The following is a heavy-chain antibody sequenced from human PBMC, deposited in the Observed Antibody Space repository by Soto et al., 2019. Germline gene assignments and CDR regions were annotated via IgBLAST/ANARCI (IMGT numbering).Heavy chain of an antibody. D-gene: IGHD3-9*01. J-gene: IGHJ4*02. CDR1: GFTFSDYG. Sequence: GGSLRLSCAASGFTFSDYGMHWVRQAPGKGLEWVAVIWYDGSNKYYADSVKGRFTISRDNSKNTLYLQMNSLRAEDTAVYYCARDPLHYDILTGYSPNYFDFWGQGTL. CDR2: IWYDGSNK. V-gene: IGHV3-33*01. CDR3: ARDPLHYDILTGYSPNYFDF.